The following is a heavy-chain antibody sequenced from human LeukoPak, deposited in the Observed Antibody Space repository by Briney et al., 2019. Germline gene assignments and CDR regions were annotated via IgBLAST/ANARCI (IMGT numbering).Heavy chain of an antibody. D-gene: IGHD3-10*01. Sequence: GGSQRLSCAASGFTFSTSGMHWVRQAPGKGLEWVAFIRYDGGNTYYADSVKGRFTISRDNSKNTVSLQMNSLRGEDAALYYCASDGRRSGSYSNYFDYWGQGTLVTVSS. CDR2: IRYDGGNT. CDR1: GFTFSTSG. CDR3: ASDGRRSGSYSNYFDY. V-gene: IGHV3-30*02. J-gene: IGHJ4*02.